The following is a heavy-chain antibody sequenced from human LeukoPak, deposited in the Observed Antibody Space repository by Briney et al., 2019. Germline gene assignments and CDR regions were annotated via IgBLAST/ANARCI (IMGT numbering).Heavy chain of an antibody. CDR2: IRYDGSNK. CDR1: GFTFSSYG. J-gene: IGHJ6*03. V-gene: IGHV3-30*02. CDR3: ARNLRGYSGYGPYYYMHV. D-gene: IGHD5-12*01. Sequence: GGSLRLSCAASGFTFSSYGMHWVRQAPGKGLEWVAFIRYDGSNKYYADSVKGRFTISRDNSKNTLYLQMNSLRAEDAAVYYCARNLRGYSGYGPYYYMHVWGKGTTVTFSS.